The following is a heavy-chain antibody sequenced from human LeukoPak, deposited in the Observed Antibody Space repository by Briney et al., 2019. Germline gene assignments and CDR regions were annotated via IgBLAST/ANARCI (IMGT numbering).Heavy chain of an antibody. D-gene: IGHD1-26*01. CDR3: ATNRGSYASHH. CDR2: INHSGST. CDR1: GGSFSGYY. V-gene: IGHV4-34*01. Sequence: SETLSLTCAVYGGSFSGYYWSWIRQPPGKGLEWIGEINHSGSTNYNPSLKRRVTISVDTSKNQFSLKLSCLAAADPSVYYCATNRGSYASHHWGQGTLVTVSS. J-gene: IGHJ5*02.